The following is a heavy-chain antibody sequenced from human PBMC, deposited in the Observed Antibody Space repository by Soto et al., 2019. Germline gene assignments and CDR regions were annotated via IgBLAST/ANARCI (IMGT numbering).Heavy chain of an antibody. CDR3: ARVMEQLALDY. J-gene: IGHJ4*02. Sequence: FETLSHTSTVYGGSISNYYSSWIRQHAETCLKWMWRIYPSGSTNYNPSLKSRVTVSEDTSKNQFSLKLSSVTAADTAVYYCARVMEQLALDYWGQGTLVTVSS. CDR2: IYPSGST. V-gene: IGHV4-4*07. D-gene: IGHD6-6*01. CDR1: GGSISNYY.